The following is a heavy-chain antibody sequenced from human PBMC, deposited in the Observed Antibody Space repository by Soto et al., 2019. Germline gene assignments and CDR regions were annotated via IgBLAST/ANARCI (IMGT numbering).Heavy chain of an antibody. Sequence: QVQLHGSGPGLVKPSQTLSLTCTVSGGSISSGDYYWRWIRQRPGKGLEWVGSIHYSGSTYYNPSLKSRVTISVDTSKNQFSLKLSSVTAADTAVYYCARGCAISTSCYWTDFDFWGQGTLVTVSS. CDR3: ARGCAISTSCYWTDFDF. CDR2: IHYSGST. J-gene: IGHJ4*02. CDR1: GGSISSGDYY. V-gene: IGHV4-31*03. D-gene: IGHD2-2*01.